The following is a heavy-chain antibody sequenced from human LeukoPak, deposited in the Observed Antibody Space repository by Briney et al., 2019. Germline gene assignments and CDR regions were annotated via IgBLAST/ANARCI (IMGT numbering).Heavy chain of an antibody. D-gene: IGHD4-17*01. CDR3: AKDGGDYGNY. V-gene: IGHV3-30*18. CDR2: ISYDGSNK. J-gene: IGHJ4*02. Sequence: PGRSLRLSCTASGFTFSSYGMHWVRQAPGKGLECVAVISYDGSNKYYADSVKGRFTISRDNSKNTLYLQLNSLRAEDTAVYYCAKDGGDYGNYWGQGTLATVSS. CDR1: GFTFSSYG.